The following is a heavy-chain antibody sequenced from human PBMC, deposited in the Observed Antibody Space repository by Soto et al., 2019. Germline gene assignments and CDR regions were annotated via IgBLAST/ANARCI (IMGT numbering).Heavy chain of an antibody. D-gene: IGHD3-16*01. V-gene: IGHV3-30*18. CDR2: ISYDGNYI. J-gene: IGHJ6*02. CDR3: AKGILSATIGPYAMDV. Sequence: GSLRLSCEASGFAFSSYAMHWVRQAPGKGLEWVGVISYDGNYIYYADSVKGRFTISRDNSKNTLYVQVNSLRPEDTAVYYCAKGILSATIGPYAMDVWGQGTTVTVSS. CDR1: GFAFSSYA.